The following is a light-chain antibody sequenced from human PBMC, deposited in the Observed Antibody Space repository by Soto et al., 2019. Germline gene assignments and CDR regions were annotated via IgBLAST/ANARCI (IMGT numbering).Light chain of an antibody. CDR1: SGHSSYA. J-gene: IGLJ2*01. CDR3: QTWGTGFQV. CDR2: LNNDGSH. Sequence: QSVLTQSPSASASLGASVKLTCTLSSGHSSYAIAWHQKQPGKGTRYLMDLNNDGSHSKGDGIPDRFSGSSSGAERYLIISSLPSEDEADYYCQTWGTGFQVFGGGTKLTVL. V-gene: IGLV4-69*01.